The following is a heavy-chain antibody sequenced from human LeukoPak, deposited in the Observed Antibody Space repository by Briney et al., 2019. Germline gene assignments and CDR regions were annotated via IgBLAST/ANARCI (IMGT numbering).Heavy chain of an antibody. D-gene: IGHD2-2*01. V-gene: IGHV4-39*01. CDR2: IYYSGST. CDR3: ARDCSSTSCLSHY. Sequence: PSETLSLTCTVSGGSISSSSYYWGWIRQPPGKGLEWIGSIYYSGSTYYNPSLKSRVTISVDTSKNQFSLKPSSVTAADTAVYYCARDCSSTSCLSHYWGQGTLVTVSS. J-gene: IGHJ4*02. CDR1: GGSISSSSYY.